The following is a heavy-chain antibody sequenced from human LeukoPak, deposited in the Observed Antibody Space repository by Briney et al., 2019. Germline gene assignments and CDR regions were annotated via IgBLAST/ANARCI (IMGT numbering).Heavy chain of an antibody. V-gene: IGHV1-69*05. Sequence: ASVKVSCKTSGYTFTIHGISWVRQAPGQGLEWMGGIIPIFGTANYAQKFQGRVTITTDESTSTAYMELSSLRSEDTAVYYCARGGGRGTGTTGNWFIDYWGQGTLVTVSS. CDR1: GYTFTIHG. CDR3: ARGGGRGTGTTGNWFIDY. CDR2: IIPIFGTA. D-gene: IGHD1-7*01. J-gene: IGHJ4*02.